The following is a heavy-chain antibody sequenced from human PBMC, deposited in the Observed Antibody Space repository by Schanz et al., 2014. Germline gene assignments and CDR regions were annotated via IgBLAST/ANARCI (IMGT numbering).Heavy chain of an antibody. CDR3: ARDGEAAAGCDY. V-gene: IGHV1-46*03. Sequence: QVQLVQSGAEVKKPGVSVKVSCKASGYTFTTYYIHWVRQAPGQGLEWMGIINPSGGSTSYAQKFQGRVTMTRDTSTSTVYMELSSLRSEDTAVYYCARDGEAAAGCDYWGRGTLVTVSS. CDR2: INPSGGST. J-gene: IGHJ2*01. D-gene: IGHD6-13*01. CDR1: GYTFTTYY.